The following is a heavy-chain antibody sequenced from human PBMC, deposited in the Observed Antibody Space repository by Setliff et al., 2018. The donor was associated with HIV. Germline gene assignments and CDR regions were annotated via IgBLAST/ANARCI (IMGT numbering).Heavy chain of an antibody. CDR2: VDPEDGET. Sequence: ASVKVSCKASGYTFTDYCMHWVQQAPGKGLEWMGRVDPEDGETIYAEKFQGRVTITADTSTDTAYMELSSLRSEDTAVYYCAKGTYYYDSSGSDYWGQGTRVTVSS. V-gene: IGHV1-69-2*01. CDR3: AKGTYYYDSSGSDY. D-gene: IGHD3-22*01. J-gene: IGHJ4*02. CDR1: GYTFTDYC.